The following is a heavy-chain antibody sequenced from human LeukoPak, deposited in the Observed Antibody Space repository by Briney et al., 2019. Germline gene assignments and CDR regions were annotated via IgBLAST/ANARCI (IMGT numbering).Heavy chain of an antibody. CDR3: ARDHNYGSDY. Sequence: GGSLRLSCAASGFTFRSYWMSWVRQAPGKGLEWVANIKEDGSEKYYVDSVKGRFIISRDSAKNSLYLQMNSLRVEDTAVYYCARDHNYGSDYWGQGTLVTVSS. CDR1: GFTFRSYW. CDR2: IKEDGSEK. D-gene: IGHD5-18*01. V-gene: IGHV3-7*03. J-gene: IGHJ4*02.